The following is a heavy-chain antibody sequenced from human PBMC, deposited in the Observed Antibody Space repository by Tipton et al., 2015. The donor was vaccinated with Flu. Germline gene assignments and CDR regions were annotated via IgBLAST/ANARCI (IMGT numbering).Heavy chain of an antibody. CDR1: GVSITSGGYW. V-gene: IGHV4-31*03. CDR3: ARVDDYVWGKVPAGKAWFDP. CDR2: IHYTGVT. D-gene: IGHD3-16*01. Sequence: TLSLTCTVSGVSITSGGYWWSWIRQFPGKGLEWIGTIHYTGVTYYNPSLKSRLRTSVDTSRNQFSLSLSSVTAADTAVYFCARVDDYVWGKVPAGKAWFDPWGPGTLVTVSS. J-gene: IGHJ5*02.